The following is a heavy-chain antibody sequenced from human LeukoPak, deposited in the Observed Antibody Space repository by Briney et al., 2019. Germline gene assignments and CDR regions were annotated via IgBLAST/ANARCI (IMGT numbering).Heavy chain of an antibody. CDR3: ARGGSDRTQWLSSYYYYYYMDV. Sequence: PGRSLRLSCAASGFTFSSYSMNWVRQAPGKGLEWVSYISSSSSTIYYADSVKGRFTISRDNAKNSLYLQMNSLRAEDTAVYYCARGGSDRTQWLSSYYYYYYMDVWGKGTTVTVSS. V-gene: IGHV3-48*04. CDR1: GFTFSSYS. D-gene: IGHD3-22*01. J-gene: IGHJ6*03. CDR2: ISSSSSTI.